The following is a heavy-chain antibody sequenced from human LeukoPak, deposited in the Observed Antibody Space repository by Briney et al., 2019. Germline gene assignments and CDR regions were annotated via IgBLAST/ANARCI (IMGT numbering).Heavy chain of an antibody. V-gene: IGHV3-21*01. J-gene: IGHJ4*02. Sequence: PGGSLRLSCAASGFTFSSYSMNWVRQAPGKGLEWVSSISSSSSYIYYADSVKGRFTISRDNAKNSLYLQMNSLRAEDTAVYYCARDLALGIVATTEFDYWGQGTLVTVSS. CDR1: GFTFSSYS. CDR3: ARDLALGIVATTEFDY. CDR2: ISSSSSYI. D-gene: IGHD5-12*01.